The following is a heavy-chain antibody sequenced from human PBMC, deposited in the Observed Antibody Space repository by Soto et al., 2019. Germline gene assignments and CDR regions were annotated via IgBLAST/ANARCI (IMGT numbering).Heavy chain of an antibody. V-gene: IGHV1-3*01. Sequence: QVQLVQSGAEVKKPGASVKVSCKASGYIFTDYAMHWVRQAPGQRLEWMGWINGDNGDTKYSQNFQGRVTFTRDTSATTAYMELSSLRSEDTAVYYCARLYTWIMDYWGQGTLVTVSS. CDR3: ARLYTWIMDY. J-gene: IGHJ4*02. CDR2: INGDNGDT. CDR1: GYIFTDYA. D-gene: IGHD5-12*01.